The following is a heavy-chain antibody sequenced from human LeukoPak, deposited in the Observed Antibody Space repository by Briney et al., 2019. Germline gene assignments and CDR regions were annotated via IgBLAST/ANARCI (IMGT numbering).Heavy chain of an antibody. CDR2: INPNSGGT. D-gene: IGHD3-10*01. V-gene: IGHV1-2*02. CDR1: GYTFTGYY. Sequence: ASVKVSCKASGYTFTGYYMHWVRQAPGQGLEWMGWINPNSGGTNYAQKFQGRVTMTRDTSISTAYMELSRLRSDDTAVYYCARASYYYGSGSYYFDYWGLGTLVTVSS. CDR3: ARASYYYGSGSYYFDY. J-gene: IGHJ4*02.